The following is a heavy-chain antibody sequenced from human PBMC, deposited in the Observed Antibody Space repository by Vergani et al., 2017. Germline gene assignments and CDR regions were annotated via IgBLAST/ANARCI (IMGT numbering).Heavy chain of an antibody. CDR2: IIPIFGTA. Sequence: QVQLVQSGAEVKKPGSSVKVSCKASGGTFSSYAISWVRQAPGQGLEWMGRIIPIFGTANYAQKFQGRVTITADESTSTAYMELSSLRSDDTAVYYCARDLGDGDVWGSEFDYWGQGTLVTVSS. J-gene: IGHJ4*02. V-gene: IGHV1-69*18. D-gene: IGHD3-16*01. CDR3: ARDLGDGDVWGSEFDY. CDR1: GGTFSSYA.